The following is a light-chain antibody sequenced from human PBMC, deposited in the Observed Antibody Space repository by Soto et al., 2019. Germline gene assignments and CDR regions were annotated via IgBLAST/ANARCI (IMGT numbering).Light chain of an antibody. J-gene: IGKJ2*03. Sequence: EIVLTQSPGTLSLSPGERATLSCRDSQSVSSSYLAWYQQKPGQAPRLLIYGASSRATGIPDRFSGSGSGTDFTLTISRLEPEDFAVYYCQQYGTSPPYSFGQGTKLEIK. CDR1: QSVSSSY. CDR2: GAS. CDR3: QQYGTSPPYS. V-gene: IGKV3-20*01.